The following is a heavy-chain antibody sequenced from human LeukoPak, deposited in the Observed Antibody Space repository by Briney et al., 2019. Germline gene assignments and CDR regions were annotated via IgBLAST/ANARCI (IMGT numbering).Heavy chain of an antibody. CDR3: ARRYDSSGYYPLDYFDH. Sequence: GESLEISCTGSGCRFNNYGIVWVRQTPGEGLQWMGIIFPGDSETRYSPSFEGQVTFSADKSNTTAYLHWSSLKASDTAMYYCARRYDSSGYYPLDYFDHWGQGSLVTVSS. CDR1: GCRFNNYG. CDR2: IFPGDSET. V-gene: IGHV5-51*01. J-gene: IGHJ4*02. D-gene: IGHD3-22*01.